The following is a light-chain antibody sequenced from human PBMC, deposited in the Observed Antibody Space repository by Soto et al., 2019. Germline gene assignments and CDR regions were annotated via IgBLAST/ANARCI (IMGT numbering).Light chain of an antibody. CDR1: SSNIGAGFD. V-gene: IGLV1-40*01. CDR3: QSYDSGVSASV. CDR2: SDI. Sequence: QSVLTQPPSVSGAPGQRVSISCSGSSSNIGAGFDVHWYQQFPGAAPKLLIYSDINRPSGVPYRFSAYKSGTSASLTITGLQTEDEAHYYCQSYDSGVSASVFGGGTKLTVL. J-gene: IGLJ2*01.